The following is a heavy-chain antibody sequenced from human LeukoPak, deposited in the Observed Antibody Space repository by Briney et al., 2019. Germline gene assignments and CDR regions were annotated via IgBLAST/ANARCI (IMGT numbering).Heavy chain of an antibody. D-gene: IGHD6-13*01. J-gene: IGHJ4*02. CDR3: ATDPNPYSSTSGYFDF. CDR1: GYTFTSHY. CDR2: MLPIFGTA. V-gene: IGHV1-69*13. Sequence: SVKVSCKASGYTFTSHYMHWVRQAPGQGLEWMGGMLPIFGTANYAQKFQGRVTITADESSNTASLDLSSLTSEDTAVYYCATDPNPYSSTSGYFDFWGQGTLVTVSS.